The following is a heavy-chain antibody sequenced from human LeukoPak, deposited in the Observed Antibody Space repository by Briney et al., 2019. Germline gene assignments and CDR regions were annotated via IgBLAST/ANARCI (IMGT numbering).Heavy chain of an antibody. CDR3: ARALYYYDSSGYYYPFDY. V-gene: IGHV4-34*01. CDR1: GGSFSGYH. D-gene: IGHD3-22*01. CDR2: INHSGST. Sequence: SETLSLTCAVYGGSFSGYHWSWIRQPPGKGLEWIGEINHSGSTNYNPSLKSRVTISVDTSKNQFSLKLSSVTAADTAVYYCARALYYYDSSGYYYPFDYWGQGTLVTVSS. J-gene: IGHJ4*02.